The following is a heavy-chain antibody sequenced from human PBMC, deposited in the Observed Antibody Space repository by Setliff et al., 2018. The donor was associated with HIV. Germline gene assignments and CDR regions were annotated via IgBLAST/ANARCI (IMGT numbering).Heavy chain of an antibody. CDR2: IETDGSDT. Sequence: LRLSCAASGFIFGSYWMHWVRQTPEKGLEWVARIETDGSDTSYADSVKGRFTISRDNAKNSLYLQMNSLRAEDTAVYYCARSEFMGWLFFDYWGQGTLVTVSS. V-gene: IGHV3-74*01. CDR3: ARSEFMGWLFFDY. D-gene: IGHD3-3*01. J-gene: IGHJ4*02. CDR1: GFIFGSYW.